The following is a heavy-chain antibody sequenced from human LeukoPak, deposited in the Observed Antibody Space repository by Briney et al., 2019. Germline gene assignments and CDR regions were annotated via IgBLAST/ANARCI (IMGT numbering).Heavy chain of an antibody. CDR3: AGGPPNCYDSSGYFYL. CDR1: GFTFNNFE. CDR2: ISSSGNTI. J-gene: IGHJ4*02. V-gene: IGHV3-48*03. D-gene: IGHD3-22*01. Sequence: GGSLRLSCAASGFTFNNFEMNWVRQAPGKGLEWVSYISSSGNTIYYADSVKGRFTISRDNAKNSLYLQMNSLRAEDTALYFCAGGPPNCYDSSGYFYLWGQGTLVTVSS.